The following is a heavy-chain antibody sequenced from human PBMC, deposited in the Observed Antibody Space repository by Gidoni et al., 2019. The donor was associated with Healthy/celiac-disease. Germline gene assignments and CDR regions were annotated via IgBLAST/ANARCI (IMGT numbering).Heavy chain of an antibody. CDR3: ARVSGSSRNYYYYGMDV. CDR1: GFTVSSNY. Sequence: EVQLVESGGGLIQPGGSLRLSCAASGFTVSSNYMSWVRQAPGKGREWVAVMYSGGSTYYADSVKGRFTISRDNSKNTLYLQMNSLRAEDTAVYYCARVSGSSRNYYYYGMDVWGQGTTVTVSS. J-gene: IGHJ6*02. D-gene: IGHD1-26*01. V-gene: IGHV3-53*01. CDR2: MYSGGST.